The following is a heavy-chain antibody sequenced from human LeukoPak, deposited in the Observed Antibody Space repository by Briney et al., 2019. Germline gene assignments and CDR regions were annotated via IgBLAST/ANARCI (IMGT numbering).Heavy chain of an antibody. Sequence: PSETLSLTCAVYGGSFSGYYWSWIRQPPGKGLEWIGEINHSGSTNYNPSLKSRVTISVDTSKNQFSLKLSSVTAADTAVYYCARESVTIFGVVIIPRSFDYWGQGTLVTVSS. CDR3: ARESVTIFGVVIIPRSFDY. D-gene: IGHD3-3*01. CDR2: INHSGST. V-gene: IGHV4-34*01. CDR1: GGSFSGYY. J-gene: IGHJ4*02.